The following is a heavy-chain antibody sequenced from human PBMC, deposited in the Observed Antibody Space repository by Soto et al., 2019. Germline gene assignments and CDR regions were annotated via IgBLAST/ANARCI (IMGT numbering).Heavy chain of an antibody. CDR1: SYTFTTYG. V-gene: IGHV1-18*01. CDR2: ISTYNVNI. J-gene: IGHJ4*02. CDR3: ARDATNYFDY. Sequence: QVQLVQSGAEVKKPGASVKVSCKASSYTFTTYGIIWVRQAPGQGLELMGWISTYNVNIYYAQKFQGRVTMTTDKSTNTAYMELRSLRSDDTATYYCARDATNYFDYWGRGTLVTVSA.